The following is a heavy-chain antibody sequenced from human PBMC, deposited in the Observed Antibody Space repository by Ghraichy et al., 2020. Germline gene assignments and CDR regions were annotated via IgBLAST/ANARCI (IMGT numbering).Heavy chain of an antibody. Sequence: GGSLRLSCAASGFTFSSYGMHWVRQAPGRGLQWVAAISFDGSEDYYLDSVKGRFTISRDTSKNTLYLQMNSLRGEDTAVYYCAKDPTSNSRWLSNWFDPWGQGTLVTVSS. CDR1: GFTFSSYG. J-gene: IGHJ5*02. CDR2: ISFDGSED. D-gene: IGHD6-13*01. CDR3: AKDPTSNSRWLSNWFDP. V-gene: IGHV3-30*18.